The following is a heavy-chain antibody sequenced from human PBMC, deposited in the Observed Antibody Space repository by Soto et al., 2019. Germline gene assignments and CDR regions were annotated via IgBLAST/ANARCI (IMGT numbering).Heavy chain of an antibody. V-gene: IGHV3-30*03. CDR2: ISYDGSNK. D-gene: IGHD3-10*01. Sequence: QVQLVESGRGVVQPGRSLRLSCAASGFPFTTYGMHWVREGPGKGLEWVAVISYDGSNKYYADSVKGRITISRDNSKNTLYLQMNSLRPEDTALYYCVGGQYYFDYRGQGTLVTVSS. CDR1: GFPFTTYG. J-gene: IGHJ4*02. CDR3: VGGQYYFDY.